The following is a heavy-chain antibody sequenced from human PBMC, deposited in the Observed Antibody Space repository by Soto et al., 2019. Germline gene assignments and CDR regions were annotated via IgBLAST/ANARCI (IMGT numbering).Heavy chain of an antibody. J-gene: IGHJ4*02. D-gene: IGHD2-2*01. Sequence: SETLSLTCTVSGGSISTYHWSWIRQPPGKALEWVGYIYYSGSTNYNPSLKSRVSISVDTSKNQFSLNLSSVTAADTAVYYCARPAERSSTSSCFDSWGQGTLVTVSS. CDR3: ARPAERSSTSSCFDS. V-gene: IGHV4-59*08. CDR2: IYYSGST. CDR1: GGSISTYH.